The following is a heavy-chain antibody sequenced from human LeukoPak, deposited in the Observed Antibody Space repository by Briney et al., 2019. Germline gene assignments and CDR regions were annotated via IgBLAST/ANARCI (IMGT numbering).Heavy chain of an antibody. CDR2: ISTSSSYI. V-gene: IGHV3-21*01. CDR1: GFTFSSYS. D-gene: IGHD6-13*01. Sequence: GGSLRLSCAASGFTFSSYSMNWVRQATGKGLEWVSSISTSSSYIYYADSVKGRFTISRDNAKSSLFLQMNSLKAEDTAVYYCAREIRATGAEDWGQGTLVTVSS. CDR3: AREIRATGAED. J-gene: IGHJ4*02.